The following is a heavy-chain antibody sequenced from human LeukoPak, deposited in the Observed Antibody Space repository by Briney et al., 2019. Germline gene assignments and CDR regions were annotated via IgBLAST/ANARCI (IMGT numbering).Heavy chain of an antibody. J-gene: IGHJ3*02. D-gene: IGHD2-15*01. V-gene: IGHV3-23*01. CDR1: GFTVSSKY. CDR2: ISGSGGST. Sequence: PGGSLRLSCAASGFTVSSKYMSWVRQAPGKGLEWVSLISGSGGSTYYADSVKGRFSISRDNSQNTLYLQMNSLRAEDTAVYYCAKDQFSGADAFDIWGQGTMVTVSS. CDR3: AKDQFSGADAFDI.